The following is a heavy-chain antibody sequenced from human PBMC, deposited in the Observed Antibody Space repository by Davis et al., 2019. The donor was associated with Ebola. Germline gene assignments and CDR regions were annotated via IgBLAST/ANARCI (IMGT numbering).Heavy chain of an antibody. CDR3: ARDQYYYDSSGYYYV. CDR1: GFTFSSYA. Sequence: GESLKISCAASGFTFSSYAMHWVRQAPGKGLEWVAVISYDGSNKYYADSVKGRFTISRDNSKNTLYLQMNSLRAEDTAVYYCARDQYYYDSSGYYYVWGQGTLVTVSS. D-gene: IGHD3-22*01. CDR2: ISYDGSNK. J-gene: IGHJ4*02. V-gene: IGHV3-30-3*01.